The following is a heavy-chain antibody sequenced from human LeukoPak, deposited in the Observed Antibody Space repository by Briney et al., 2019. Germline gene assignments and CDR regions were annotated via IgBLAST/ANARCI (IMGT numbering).Heavy chain of an antibody. CDR1: GGTFSSYA. J-gene: IGHJ4*02. CDR2: IIPIFGTA. V-gene: IGHV1-69*06. CDR3: ATERGYSYGPPPGVY. D-gene: IGHD5-18*01. Sequence: ASVKVSCKASGGTFSSYAIGWVRQAPGQGLGWMGGIIPIFGTANYAQKFQGRVTITADKSTSTAYMELSSLRSEDTAVYYCATERGYSYGPPPGVYWGQGTLVTVSS.